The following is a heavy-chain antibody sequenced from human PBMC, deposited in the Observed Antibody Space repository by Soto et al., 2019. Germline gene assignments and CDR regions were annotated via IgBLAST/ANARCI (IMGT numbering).Heavy chain of an antibody. CDR3: ATQSIVVVAATVAFDI. J-gene: IGHJ3*02. D-gene: IGHD2-15*01. CDR1: GYSFTHRW. CDR2: IDPSDSYT. V-gene: IGHV5-10-1*01. Sequence: GESLKISCQASGYSFTHRWIAWVRQMPGKGLEWMGRIDPSDSYTNYSPSFQGHVTISADKSISTAYLQWSSLKASDTAMYYCATQSIVVVAATVAFDIWGQGTMVTVSS.